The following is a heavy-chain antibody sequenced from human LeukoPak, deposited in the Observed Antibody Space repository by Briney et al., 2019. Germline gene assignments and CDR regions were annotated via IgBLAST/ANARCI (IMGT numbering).Heavy chain of an antibody. CDR2: ISSSSSYI. CDR3: ARVRQWLSGDY. CDR1: GYSISSGYY. D-gene: IGHD6-19*01. J-gene: IGHJ4*02. Sequence: ETLSLTCTVSGYSISSGYYWGWIRQPPGKGLEWVSSISSSSSYIYYADSVKGRFTISRDNAKNSLYLQMNSLRAEDTAVYYCARVRQWLSGDYWGQGTLVTVSS. V-gene: IGHV3-21*01.